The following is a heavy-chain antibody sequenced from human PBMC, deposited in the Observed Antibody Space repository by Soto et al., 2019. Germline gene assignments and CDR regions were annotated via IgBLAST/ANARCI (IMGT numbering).Heavy chain of an antibody. D-gene: IGHD6-6*01. CDR3: ARGTRAARFYYYYYGMDV. CDR2: INHSGST. Sequence: SETLSLTCAVYGGSFSGYYWSWIRQPPGKGLEWIGEINHSGSTNYNPSLKSRVTISVDTSKNQFSLKLSSVTAADTAVYYCARGTRAARFYYYYYGMDVWGQGTTVTVSS. CDR1: GGSFSGYY. J-gene: IGHJ6*02. V-gene: IGHV4-34*01.